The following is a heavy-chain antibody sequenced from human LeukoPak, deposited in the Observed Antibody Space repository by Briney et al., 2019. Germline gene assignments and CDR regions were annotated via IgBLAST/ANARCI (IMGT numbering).Heavy chain of an antibody. Sequence: SETLSLTCTVYGGSFSGYYWSWIRQPPGKGLEWIGEINHSGSTNYNPSLKSRVTISVDTSKNQFSLKLNSVTAADTAVYYCARGTYKYTAMVPIDYWGQGTLVTVSS. J-gene: IGHJ4*02. CDR3: ARGTYKYTAMVPIDY. D-gene: IGHD5-18*01. V-gene: IGHV4-34*01. CDR1: GGSFSGYY. CDR2: INHSGST.